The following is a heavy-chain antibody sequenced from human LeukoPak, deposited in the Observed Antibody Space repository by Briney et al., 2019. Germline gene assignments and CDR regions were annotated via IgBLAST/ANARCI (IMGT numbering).Heavy chain of an antibody. CDR3: ARFWTDYYDSSGYPDY. CDR2: IYHSGST. J-gene: IGHJ4*02. D-gene: IGHD3-22*01. Sequence: SETLSLTCAVSGGSISSSNWWSWVRQPPGKGLEWIGEIYHSGSTNYNPSLKSRVTISVDKSKNQFSLKLSSVTAADTAVYYCARFWTDYYDSSGYPDYWGQGTLVTVSS. V-gene: IGHV4-4*02. CDR1: GGSISSSNW.